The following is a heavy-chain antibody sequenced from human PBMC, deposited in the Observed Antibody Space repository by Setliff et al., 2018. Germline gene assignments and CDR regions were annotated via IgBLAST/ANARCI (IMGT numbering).Heavy chain of an antibody. D-gene: IGHD3-10*01. J-gene: IGHJ4*02. CDR1: GGSFSGYV. V-gene: IGHV4-34*01. Sequence: PSETLSLTCAVYGGSFSGYVWTFIRQSPGKGLEWIGEINHAGRTNYNPSLGSRVSILVDTSKNKFSLKLTTTTVADTAVYYCVRGLQAGSWEPYYFDSWGRGTLVTVSS. CDR3: VRGLQAGSWEPYYFDS. CDR2: INHAGRT.